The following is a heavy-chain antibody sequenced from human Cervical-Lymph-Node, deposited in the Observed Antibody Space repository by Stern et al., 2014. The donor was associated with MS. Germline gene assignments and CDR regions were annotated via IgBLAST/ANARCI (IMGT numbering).Heavy chain of an antibody. V-gene: IGHV1-69*01. D-gene: IGHD3-22*01. Sequence: QVQLGQSRAEVKKPGSSVKVSCTASVGTFSSYAINWVRQAPGQGPEWMGGIIPIVGTASYAQKFQGRVTISADESTSTAYMELSSLRSEDTAVYYCARDRRHYDTSGGYYFDSWGQGTLVTVSS. CDR2: IIPIVGTA. CDR1: VGTFSSYA. J-gene: IGHJ4*02. CDR3: ARDRRHYDTSGGYYFDS.